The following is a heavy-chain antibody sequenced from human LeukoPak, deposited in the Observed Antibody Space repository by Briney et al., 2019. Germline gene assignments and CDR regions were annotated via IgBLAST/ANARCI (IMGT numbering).Heavy chain of an antibody. CDR2: ISSSSSTI. D-gene: IGHD4-17*01. CDR3: EGVLRSYYFDY. J-gene: IGHJ4*02. V-gene: IGHV3-48*01. CDR1: GFTFSSYS. Sequence: GGSLRLSCAASGFTFSSYSMNWVRQAPGKGLEWVSYISSSSSTIYYADSVKGLFTISRDNAENSLYLQMNSLRAEDTAVYYCEGVLRSYYFDYWGQGTLVTVSS.